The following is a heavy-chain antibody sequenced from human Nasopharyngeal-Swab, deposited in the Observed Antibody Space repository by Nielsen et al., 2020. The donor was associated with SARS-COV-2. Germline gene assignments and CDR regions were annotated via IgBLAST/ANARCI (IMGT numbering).Heavy chain of an antibody. V-gene: IGHV3-74*01. CDR3: ARAYYFDS. CDR1: GFTFSRYW. J-gene: IGHJ4*02. CDR2: IKSDGSST. Sequence: GGFLRLSCAASGFTFSRYWMHWVRQAPGKGLVWVARIKSDGSSTSYADSVKGRFTISRDNAKNTLYLQMNSLRAEDTAVYYCARAYYFDSWGQGTLVTVSS.